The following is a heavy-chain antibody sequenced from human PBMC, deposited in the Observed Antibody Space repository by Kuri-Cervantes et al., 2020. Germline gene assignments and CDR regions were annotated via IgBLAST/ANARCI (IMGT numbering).Heavy chain of an antibody. J-gene: IGHJ5*02. CDR3: AKDGYGDYRGGWFDP. V-gene: IGHV3-7*03. CDR2: IKQDGSEK. CDR1: GFTFSSYW. Sequence: ETLSLSCAASGFTFSSYWMSWVRQAPGKGLEWVANIKQDGSEKYYVDSVKGRFTISRDNAKNSLYLQMNSLRAEDTALYYCAKDGYGDYRGGWFDPWGQGTLVTVSS. D-gene: IGHD4-17*01.